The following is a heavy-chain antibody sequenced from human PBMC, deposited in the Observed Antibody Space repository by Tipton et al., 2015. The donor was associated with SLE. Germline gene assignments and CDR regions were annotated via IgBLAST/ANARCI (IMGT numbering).Heavy chain of an antibody. CDR3: ASWYSSSWYHYFDY. V-gene: IGHV4-31*03. D-gene: IGHD6-13*01. CDR2: IYYSGST. J-gene: IGHJ4*02. Sequence: TLSLTCTVSGGSISSGGYYWSWIRQHPGKGLEWIGYIYYSGSTYYNPSLKSRVTISVDTSKNQFSLKLSSVTAADTAVYYCASWYSSSWYHYFDYWGQGTLVTVSS. CDR1: GGSISSGGYY.